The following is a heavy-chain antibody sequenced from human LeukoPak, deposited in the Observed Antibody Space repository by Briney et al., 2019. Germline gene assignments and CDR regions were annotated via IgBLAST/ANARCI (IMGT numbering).Heavy chain of an antibody. CDR1: GFTVSSNY. Sequence: GGSLRLSCAASGFTVSSNYMSWVRQAPGKGLEWVSVIYSGGSTYYADSVKGRFTISRDNSKNTLYLQMNSLRAEDTAVYYCAKETYSRSFDYWGQGTLVTVSS. V-gene: IGHV3-53*01. CDR3: AKETYSRSFDY. D-gene: IGHD6-13*01. CDR2: IYSGGST. J-gene: IGHJ4*02.